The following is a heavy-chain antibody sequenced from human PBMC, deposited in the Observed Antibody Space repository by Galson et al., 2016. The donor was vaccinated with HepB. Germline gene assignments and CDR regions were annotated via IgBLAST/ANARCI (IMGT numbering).Heavy chain of an antibody. Sequence: SETLSLTCSVSGGSVSSGGYYWTWIRQSPGKGLEWIGCIYNSGNTNYNPSLKSRVSILLDTSKNQYSLRLASVTAADTAVYYCARVRHIAAAGSFNYHSLDVWGHGTTVTVS. D-gene: IGHD6-13*01. CDR2: IYNSGNT. V-gene: IGHV4-61*08. CDR1: GGSVSSGGYY. J-gene: IGHJ6*02. CDR3: ARVRHIAAAGSFNYHSLDV.